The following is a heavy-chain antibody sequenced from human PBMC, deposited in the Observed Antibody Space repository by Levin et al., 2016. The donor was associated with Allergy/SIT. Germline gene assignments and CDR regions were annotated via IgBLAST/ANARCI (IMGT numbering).Heavy chain of an antibody. D-gene: IGHD6-19*01. V-gene: IGHV3-21*01. Sequence: GESLKISCAASGFSFSTYSMNWVRQAPGKGLEWVSYISSRSNYIYYEASVKGRFTISRDNAKNSLFLQMNSLRAEDTAVYYCARDRPLGRAVAGNMDYWGQGTLVTVSS. CDR3: ARDRPLGRAVAGNMDY. CDR1: GFSFSTYS. J-gene: IGHJ4*02. CDR2: ISSRSNYI.